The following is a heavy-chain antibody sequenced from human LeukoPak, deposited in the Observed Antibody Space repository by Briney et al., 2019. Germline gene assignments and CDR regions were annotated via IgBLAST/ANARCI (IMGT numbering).Heavy chain of an antibody. CDR1: GFTVSSNY. V-gene: IGHV3-53*01. J-gene: IGHJ1*01. CDR3: ARAASISGYSNAEYFQE. CDR2: IYSGGST. Sequence: GGSLRLSCATSGFTVSSNYMSWLRQAPGKGLGWVSVIYSGGSTYYADSVKGRFTISRDNSMNTLYLQMNSLRAEDTAVYYCARAASISGYSNAEYFQEWGQGTLVTVSS. D-gene: IGHD3-22*01.